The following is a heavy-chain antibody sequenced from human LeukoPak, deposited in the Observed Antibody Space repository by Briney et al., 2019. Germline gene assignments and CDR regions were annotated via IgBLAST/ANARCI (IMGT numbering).Heavy chain of an antibody. D-gene: IGHD2-2*01. J-gene: IGHJ3*02. V-gene: IGHV3-30-3*01. CDR2: ISYDGSNK. CDR3: ARERSLGYCSSTSCSDAFDI. Sequence: PGGSLRLSCAASGFTFSSYWMSWVRQAPGKGLEWVAVISYDGSNKYYADSVKGRFTISRDNSKNTLYLQMNSLRAEDTAVYYCARERSLGYCSSTSCSDAFDIWGQGTMVTISS. CDR1: GFTFSSYW.